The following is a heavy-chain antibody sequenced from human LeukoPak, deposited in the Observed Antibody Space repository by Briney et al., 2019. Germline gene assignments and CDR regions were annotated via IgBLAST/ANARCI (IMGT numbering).Heavy chain of an antibody. CDR3: AKGGSLRYFDWDY. CDR1: GFTFSSYA. V-gene: IGHV3-23*01. D-gene: IGHD3-9*01. CDR2: ISGSGGST. J-gene: IGHJ4*02. Sequence: TGGSLRLSCAASGFTFSSYAMSWVRQAPGKGLEWVSAISGSGGSTYYADSVKGRFTISRDNSKNTLYLQMNSLGAEDTAVYYCAKGGSLRYFDWDYWGQGTLVTVSS.